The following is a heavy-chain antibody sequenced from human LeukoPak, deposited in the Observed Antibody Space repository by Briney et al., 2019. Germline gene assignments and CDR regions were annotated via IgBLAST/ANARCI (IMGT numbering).Heavy chain of an antibody. Sequence: GGSLRLSCAASGFTFSNYWMHWVRQDPGKGLVWVSFINPDGSTTNYADSVKGRFTISRDNSKNTLYLQMNSLRAEDTAVYYCAKGSKEVLFTRDHYMDVWGKGTTVTISS. V-gene: IGHV3-74*01. CDR3: AKGSKEVLFTRDHYMDV. D-gene: IGHD3-3*01. CDR1: GFTFSNYW. J-gene: IGHJ6*03. CDR2: INPDGSTT.